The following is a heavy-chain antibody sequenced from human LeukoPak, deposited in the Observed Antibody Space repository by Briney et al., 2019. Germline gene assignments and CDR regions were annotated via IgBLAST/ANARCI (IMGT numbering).Heavy chain of an antibody. CDR1: GYTFTASY. CDR2: INPHKGNT. CDR3: AKSGSYTTYDS. D-gene: IGHD1-1*01. Sequence: ASVKVSCKSSGYTFTASYIHWLRQVPGQRPEWMGGINPHKGNTNYSPRLHGRVTLTRDTSISTDYLELSRLTAGDTVIYFCAKSGSYTTYDSWGRGSLVTVSS. J-gene: IGHJ4*02. V-gene: IGHV1-2*05.